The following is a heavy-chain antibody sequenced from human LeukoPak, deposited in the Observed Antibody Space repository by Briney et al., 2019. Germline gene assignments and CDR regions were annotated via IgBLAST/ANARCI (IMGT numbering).Heavy chain of an antibody. V-gene: IGHV1-69*05. D-gene: IGHD1-20*01. CDR1: GGTFSSYA. Sequence: ASVKVSCKASGGTFSSYAISWVRQAPGQGLEWMGGIIPIFGTANYAQKFQGRVTITTDESTSTAYMELSSLRSEDTAAYYCARGLITGTTYYYYYMDVWGKGTTVTVSS. CDR3: ARGLITGTTYYYYYMDV. CDR2: IIPIFGTA. J-gene: IGHJ6*03.